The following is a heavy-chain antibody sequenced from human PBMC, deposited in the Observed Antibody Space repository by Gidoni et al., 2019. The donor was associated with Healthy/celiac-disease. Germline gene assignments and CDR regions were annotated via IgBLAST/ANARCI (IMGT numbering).Heavy chain of an antibody. CDR1: GFTFRSFG. J-gene: IGHJ4*02. D-gene: IGHD2-2*01. CDR3: ARDLGGSGYQLPNLNDY. Sequence: EVQLVESGGGLVQPGGSLSPSCPAAGFTFRSFGMTWVRQAPGKGLEWVANIKKDGSEKYYVDSVKGRFTISRDNAKNSLYLQMNSLRAEDTAVYYCARDLGGSGYQLPNLNDYWGQGTLVTVSS. V-gene: IGHV3-7*01. CDR2: IKKDGSEK.